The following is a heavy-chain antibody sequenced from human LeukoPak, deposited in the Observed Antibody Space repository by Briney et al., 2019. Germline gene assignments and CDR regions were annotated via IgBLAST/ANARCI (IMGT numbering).Heavy chain of an antibody. CDR2: IIPNSGGT. CDR3: ARDTQNASDI. CDR1: GYTFTGYY. Sequence: ASVKVSCKASGYTFTGYYMHWVRQAPGQGREWMGWIIPNSGGTNYAQKFQGRVTKTRDTSISTAYMELSRLRSDETAVYYFARDTQNASDIWGQGTMVTVSS. V-gene: IGHV1-2*02. J-gene: IGHJ3*02.